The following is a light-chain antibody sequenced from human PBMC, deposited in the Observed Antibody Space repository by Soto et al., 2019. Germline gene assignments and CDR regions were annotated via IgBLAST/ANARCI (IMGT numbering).Light chain of an antibody. CDR3: QQRSNWPPFT. CDR2: DAS. CDR1: QSVSSY. Sequence: EIVLTQSPATLSLSPGERATLSCRARQSVSSYLAWYQQKPGQAPRLLIYDASNRATGIPARFSGSGSGTDFTLTISSLEPEDFAVYYCQQRSNWPPFTFGGGTKVEIK. V-gene: IGKV3-11*01. J-gene: IGKJ4*01.